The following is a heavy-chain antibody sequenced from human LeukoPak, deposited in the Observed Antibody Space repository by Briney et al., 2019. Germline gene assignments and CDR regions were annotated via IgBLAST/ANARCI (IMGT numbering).Heavy chain of an antibody. J-gene: IGHJ4*02. V-gene: IGHV2-70*04. Sequence: SGPALVKPTQILTLTCTFSGFSLSTSGMRVSWIRQPPGKALEWLARIDWDDDKFYSTSLKTRLTISKNTYKSQVVLTMTNMDPVDTATYYWGRSYMVRGVSFDYWGQGTLVTVSS. D-gene: IGHD3-10*01. CDR3: GRSYMVRGVSFDY. CDR2: IDWDDDK. CDR1: GFSLSTSGMR.